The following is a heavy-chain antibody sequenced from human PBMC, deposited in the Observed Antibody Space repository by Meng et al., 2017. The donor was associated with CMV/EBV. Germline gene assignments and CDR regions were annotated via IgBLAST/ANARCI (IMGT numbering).Heavy chain of an antibody. CDR3: ARSPADIPGGFDP. V-gene: IGHV1-69*12. J-gene: IGHJ5*02. Sequence: QVQLVQSGAEGKKPGSSVKVSCKASGGTFSSYAISWVRQAPGQGLEWMGGIIPIFGTANYAQKFQGRVTITADESTSTAYLQWSSLKASDTAMYYCARSPADIPGGFDPWGQGTLVTVSS. CDR2: IIPIFGTA. D-gene: IGHD2-15*01. CDR1: GGTFSSYA.